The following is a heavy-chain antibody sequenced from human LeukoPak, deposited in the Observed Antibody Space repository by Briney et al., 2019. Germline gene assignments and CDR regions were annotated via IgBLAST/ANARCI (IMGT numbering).Heavy chain of an antibody. D-gene: IGHD3-3*01. J-gene: IGHJ6*02. V-gene: IGHV1-18*01. CDR1: GYTFTSYG. CDR2: ISAYNGNT. CDR3: ARDPPIFGYVKDYYYGMDV. Sequence: ASVKVSCKASGYTFTSYGISWVRQAPGQGLEWMGWISAYNGNTNYAQKLQGRVTMTTDTSTGTAYMELRSLRSDDTAVYYCARDPPIFGYVKDYYYGMDVWGQGTTVTVSS.